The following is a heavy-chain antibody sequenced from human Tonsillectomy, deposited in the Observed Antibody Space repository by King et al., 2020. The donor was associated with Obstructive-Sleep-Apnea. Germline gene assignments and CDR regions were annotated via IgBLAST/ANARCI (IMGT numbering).Heavy chain of an antibody. J-gene: IGHJ4*02. CDR2: IRYDGSDK. D-gene: IGHD6-13*01. CDR1: GFTFSSYG. CDR3: AKDLSPKSWYPSYFDY. Sequence: VQLVESGGGVVQPGGSLRLSCAASGFTFSSYGMHWVRQAPGKGLEWVIFIRYDGSDKYYVDSVKGRVTISRDNSKNTLYLQMSSLRAEDTAVYYCAKDLSPKSWYPSYFDYWGRGTLVTVSS. V-gene: IGHV3-30*02.